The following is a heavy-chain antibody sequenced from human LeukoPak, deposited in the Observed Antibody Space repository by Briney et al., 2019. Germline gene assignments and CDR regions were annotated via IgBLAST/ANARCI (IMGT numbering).Heavy chain of an antibody. Sequence: GGSLRLSCAASGITFSSYAMSWVRQAPGKGLEWVSSISGGGYNTNYADSVKGRFTISRDKSKNTLYLQMNSLRAEDAAVYYCAKDHWGSRPYYFDYWGQGTLVTVSS. D-gene: IGHD6-13*01. CDR1: GITFSSYA. V-gene: IGHV3-23*01. CDR3: AKDHWGSRPYYFDY. CDR2: ISGGGYNT. J-gene: IGHJ4*02.